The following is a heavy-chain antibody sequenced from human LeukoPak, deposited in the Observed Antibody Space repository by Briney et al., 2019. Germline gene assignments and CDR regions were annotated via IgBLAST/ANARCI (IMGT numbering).Heavy chain of an antibody. Sequence: SETLSLTCTVSGGSISSDDYYWSWIRQPPGKGLEWIGYIYHSGTTYYNPSLKSRVTISVDRSKNHFSLKLRSVTAADTAMYYCARVHDTSGYTLFFDYWGQGTLVTVSS. V-gene: IGHV4-30-2*01. CDR1: GGSISSDDYY. CDR3: ARVHDTSGYTLFFDY. CDR2: IYHSGTT. D-gene: IGHD3-22*01. J-gene: IGHJ4*02.